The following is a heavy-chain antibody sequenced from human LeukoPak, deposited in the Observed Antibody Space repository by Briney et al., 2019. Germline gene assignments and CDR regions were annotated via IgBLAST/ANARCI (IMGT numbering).Heavy chain of an antibody. Sequence: PSETLSLPCSVSGGCISSSNYYWGWIRQPPGKGLEWIGSVSNSGSTYYNPSLKSRVTISVDTSKNHFSLKLSSVTAADTAVYYCARPDLYDILTGYQGSGAFDIWGQGTMVTVSS. CDR1: GGCISSSNYY. D-gene: IGHD3-9*01. J-gene: IGHJ3*02. V-gene: IGHV4-39*02. CDR2: VSNSGST. CDR3: ARPDLYDILTGYQGSGAFDI.